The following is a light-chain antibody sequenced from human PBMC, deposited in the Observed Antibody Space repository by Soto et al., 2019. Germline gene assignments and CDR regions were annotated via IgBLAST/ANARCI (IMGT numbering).Light chain of an antibody. CDR3: QHSYSSPYT. CDR1: QSISSY. J-gene: IGKJ2*01. V-gene: IGKV1-39*01. Sequence: DIQMTQSPSSLSASVGDRVTITCRASQSISSYLNWYQQKPGKAPKLLIYAASSLQSGVPSRFSGSGSVTDFTLTISSLQPEDFATYCCQHSYSSPYTFGRGTKLEIK. CDR2: AAS.